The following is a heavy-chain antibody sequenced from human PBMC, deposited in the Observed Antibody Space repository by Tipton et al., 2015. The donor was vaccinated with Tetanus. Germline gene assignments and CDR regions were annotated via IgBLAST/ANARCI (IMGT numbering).Heavy chain of an antibody. Sequence: LSLTCSVSGGSMNSNTYYWGWVRQSPGKGLEWIGTTSYSGNTYFNPSLKSRVTISVATSENQFSLILTSVTAADTAVYYCARQPYYYDIRGYYSLRWFDPWGQGTLVTVSS. CDR1: GGSMNSNTYY. D-gene: IGHD3-22*01. CDR3: ARQPYYYDIRGYYSLRWFDP. V-gene: IGHV4-39*01. J-gene: IGHJ5*02. CDR2: TSYSGNT.